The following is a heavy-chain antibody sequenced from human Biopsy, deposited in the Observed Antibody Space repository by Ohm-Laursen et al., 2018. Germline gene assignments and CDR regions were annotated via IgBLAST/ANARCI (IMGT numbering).Heavy chain of an antibody. CDR3: ARLGNFWNAEDGLDL. D-gene: IGHD3-3*01. J-gene: IGHJ3*01. Sequence: SETLSLTCTVSDDSIRNFYWTWIRQRPGQGLEWNGHASYSGYTTYTPSLKSRVTISVDTSTNQFSLNLRFVTAADTAVYSCARLGNFWNAEDGLDLWGLGTMVTVSS. CDR2: ASYSGYT. CDR1: DDSIRNFY. V-gene: IGHV4-59*08.